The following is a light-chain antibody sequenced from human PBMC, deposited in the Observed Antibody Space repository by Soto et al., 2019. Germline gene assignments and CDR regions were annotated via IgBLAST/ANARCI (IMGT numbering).Light chain of an antibody. J-gene: IGKJ4*01. CDR3: QLIFSTPDRI. CDR2: AAS. Sequence: DIQMTQSPSSLSASVGDRVTITCRASQSISSYLNWYQQKPGKAPKLLIYAASSLQRGVPSRCSGRGSGTASTLTTRSLQPEVCATYNFQLIFSTPDRILGGGTKLAI. V-gene: IGKV1-39*01. CDR1: QSISSY.